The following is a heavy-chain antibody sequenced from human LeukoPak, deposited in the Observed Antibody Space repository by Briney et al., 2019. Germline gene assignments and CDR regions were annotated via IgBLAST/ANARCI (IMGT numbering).Heavy chain of an antibody. D-gene: IGHD5-12*01. Sequence: GGSLRLSCAASGFTFSNAWMSWVRQAPGKGLEWVGRIKSKTDGGTTDYAAPVKGRFTISRDDSKNTLYLQMNSLKTEDTAVYYCTTVGRGYSGYDYFDYWGQGTLVTVSS. CDR3: TTVGRGYSGYDYFDY. J-gene: IGHJ4*02. V-gene: IGHV3-15*01. CDR1: GFTFSNAW. CDR2: IKSKTDGGTT.